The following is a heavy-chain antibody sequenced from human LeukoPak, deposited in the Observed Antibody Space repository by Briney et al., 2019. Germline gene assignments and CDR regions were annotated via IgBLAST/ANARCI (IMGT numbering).Heavy chain of an antibody. V-gene: IGHV1-18*01. D-gene: IGHD3-3*01. CDR2: ISAYNGNT. Sequence: GASVKVSCKASGYMFTSYGITWVRQAPGQGLEWMGWISAYNGNTNYAQKFQGRVTMTTDTSTSTAYMEVRSLRSDDTAVYYCARMVLRFLEWSPYNWFDRWGQGTLVTVSS. CDR3: ARMVLRFLEWSPYNWFDR. CDR1: GYMFTSYG. J-gene: IGHJ5*02.